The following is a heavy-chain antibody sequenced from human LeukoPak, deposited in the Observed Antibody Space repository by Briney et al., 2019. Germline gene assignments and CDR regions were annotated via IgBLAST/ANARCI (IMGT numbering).Heavy chain of an antibody. V-gene: IGHV4-59*11. Sequence: SETLSLTCAVPGGSISGHYWSWIRQPPGKGLEWIGYVYYSGKTYYSSSLRSRVTISVDTSKSHFSLKLTSVTAADTAVYYCARLLDNDTSGHPDTFDMWGQGTMVTVSS. D-gene: IGHD3-22*01. CDR2: VYYSGKT. CDR1: GGSISGHY. J-gene: IGHJ3*02. CDR3: ARLLDNDTSGHPDTFDM.